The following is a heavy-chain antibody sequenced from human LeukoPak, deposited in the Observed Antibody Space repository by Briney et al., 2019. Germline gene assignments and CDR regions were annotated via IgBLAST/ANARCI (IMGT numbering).Heavy chain of an antibody. V-gene: IGHV4-59*01. J-gene: IGHJ4*02. CDR1: GGSIGSYY. CDR2: IYYSGST. D-gene: IGHD3-10*01. CDR3: ARGVRY. Sequence: SETLSLTCTVSGGSIGSYYWSWLRQPPGKGLEWIGYIYYSGSTNYNPSLKSRVTISVDTSKNQFSLKLSSVTAADTAVYYCARGVRYWGQGTLVTVSS.